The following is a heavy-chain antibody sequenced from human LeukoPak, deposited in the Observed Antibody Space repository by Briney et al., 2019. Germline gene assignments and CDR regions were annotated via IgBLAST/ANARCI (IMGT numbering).Heavy chain of an antibody. CDR1: GYSISSGYY. CDR2: IYHSGST. J-gene: IGHJ3*02. Sequence: PSETLSLTCTVSGYSISSGYYWGWIRQPPGKGLEWIGSIYHSGSTYYNPSLKSRVTISVDTSKNQFSLKLSSVTAADTAVYYCARGTRELHAFDIWGQGTMVTVSS. CDR3: ARGTRELHAFDI. D-gene: IGHD1-7*01. V-gene: IGHV4-38-2*02.